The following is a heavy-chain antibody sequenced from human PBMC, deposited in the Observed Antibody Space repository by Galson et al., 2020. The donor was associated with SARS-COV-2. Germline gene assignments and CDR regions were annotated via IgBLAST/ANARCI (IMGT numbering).Heavy chain of an antibody. Sequence: SGPTLVKPTQTLTLTCTFSGFSLSTSGMCVSWIRQPPGKGLEWIGYLYYGGKTNYNPSLKSRVTISVDTSKSQFSLTLSSVTAADTAMYYCARLPVVRGVDYWGQGIPFTVSS. D-gene: IGHD3-10*01. CDR1: GFSLSTSGMC. J-gene: IGHJ4*02. V-gene: IGHV4-61*08. CDR2: LYYGGKT. CDR3: ARLPVVRGVDY.